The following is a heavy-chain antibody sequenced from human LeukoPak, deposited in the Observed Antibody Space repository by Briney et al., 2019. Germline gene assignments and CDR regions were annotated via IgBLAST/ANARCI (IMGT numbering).Heavy chain of an antibody. Sequence: PGGSLRLSCAASGFTFSSYAMSWVRQAPGKGLEWVSAISGSGGSTYYADSVKGRFTISRDNSKNTLYLQMNSLRAEDTAVYYCVKLGQYSSSFDYWGQGTLVTVSS. V-gene: IGHV3-23*01. D-gene: IGHD6-6*01. CDR2: ISGSGGST. CDR3: VKLGQYSSSFDY. CDR1: GFTFSSYA. J-gene: IGHJ4*02.